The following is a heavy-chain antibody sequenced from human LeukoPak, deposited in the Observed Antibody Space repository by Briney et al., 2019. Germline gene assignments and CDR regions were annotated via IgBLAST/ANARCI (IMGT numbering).Heavy chain of an antibody. CDR3: GRMVYFTLDY. J-gene: IGHJ4*02. D-gene: IGHD2-8*01. V-gene: IGHV3-33*01. CDR1: GFXFTDYG. Sequence: GGSLRLSCAASGFXFTDYGIHWVRQAPGKGLEWVAVIWYDASNRDYADSVKGRFTVSRDNSKNIVYLQMNSLRAEHTAVYYCGRMVYFTLDYWGQGALVTVSS. CDR2: IWYDASNR.